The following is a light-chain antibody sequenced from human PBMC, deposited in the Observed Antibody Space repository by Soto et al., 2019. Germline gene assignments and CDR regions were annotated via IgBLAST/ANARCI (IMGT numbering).Light chain of an antibody. J-gene: IGKJ1*01. CDR1: QDISNF. CDR2: AAS. Sequence: AIQMTQSPSSLSASVGDRVTITCQANQDISNFLNWYEQKPGKAPKLLIYAASTLQSGVPSRFSGSGSVIDFTLTISCLQSEDFATYYCQQYYSYPRTFGQGAKVDIK. V-gene: IGKV1-8*01. CDR3: QQYYSYPRT.